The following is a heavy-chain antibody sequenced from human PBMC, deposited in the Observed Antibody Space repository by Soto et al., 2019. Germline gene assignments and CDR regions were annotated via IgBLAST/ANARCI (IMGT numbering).Heavy chain of an antibody. CDR2: IHSSGTF. J-gene: IGHJ6*02. D-gene: IGHD5-12*01. V-gene: IGHV4-4*07. Sequence: KPSETLSLTCTVSGASISNAYWSWIRQAAGKRLEWIGRIHSSGTFNYNPSLKSRVSISRGTSKNQISLKLSSVTAADTAVYYCARDNIVSKGYGMDVWGQGTTVTVSS. CDR3: ARDNIVSKGYGMDV. CDR1: GASISNAY.